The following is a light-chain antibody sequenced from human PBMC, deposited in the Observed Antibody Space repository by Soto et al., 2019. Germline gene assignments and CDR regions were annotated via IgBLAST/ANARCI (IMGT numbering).Light chain of an antibody. J-gene: IGKJ2*01. Sequence: EIVLTQSPGTLSLASGARATLSCRASQTVSTNYLAWYQQKPGQAPRLVIYDASSRATGIPERFSGSGSRTDFTLTISRLEPEDFAVYYCQQYGGAPHTFGQGTKLEIK. V-gene: IGKV3-20*01. CDR1: QTVSTNY. CDR2: DAS. CDR3: QQYGGAPHT.